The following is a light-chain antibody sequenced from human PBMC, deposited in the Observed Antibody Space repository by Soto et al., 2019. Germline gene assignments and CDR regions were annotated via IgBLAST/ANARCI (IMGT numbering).Light chain of an antibody. Sequence: DIQMTQSPSSLSASVGDTVTITCRESQSISVHLNWYQQKPGKVPKLLIYAASHLQSGVPSSFSGSGSETDFALTISSLQPEDFATYYCQQSYITPYTFGQGTKLQIK. V-gene: IGKV1-39*01. CDR2: AAS. CDR1: QSISVH. J-gene: IGKJ2*01. CDR3: QQSYITPYT.